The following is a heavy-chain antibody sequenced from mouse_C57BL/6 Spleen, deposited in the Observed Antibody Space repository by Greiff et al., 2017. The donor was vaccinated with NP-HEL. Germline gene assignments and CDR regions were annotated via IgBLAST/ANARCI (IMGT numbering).Heavy chain of an antibody. V-gene: IGHV1-82*01. Sequence: QVQLQQSGPELVKPGASVKISCKASGYAFSSSWMNWVKQRPGKGLEWIGRIYPGDGDTNYNGKFKGKATLTADKSSSTAYMQLSSLTSEDSAVYFCARMTDYFDYWGQGTTLTVSS. CDR2: IYPGDGDT. CDR1: GYAFSSSW. J-gene: IGHJ2*01. CDR3: ARMTDYFDY.